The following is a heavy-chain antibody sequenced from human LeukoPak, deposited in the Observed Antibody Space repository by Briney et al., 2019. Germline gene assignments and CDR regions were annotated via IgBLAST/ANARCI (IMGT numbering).Heavy chain of an antibody. V-gene: IGHV3-30*02. J-gene: IGHJ4*02. D-gene: IGHD4-23*01. CDR2: IQNDEIDK. CDR3: AKERKLLPFDC. CDR1: GFTFSTFG. Sequence: GGSLRLSCAASGFTFSTFGMHWVRQAPGKGLEWVAFIQNDEIDKFYADSVKGRFTISRDNSKNTMYLQMNSLRYEDTAVYYCAKERKLLPFDCWGQGTLVTVSS.